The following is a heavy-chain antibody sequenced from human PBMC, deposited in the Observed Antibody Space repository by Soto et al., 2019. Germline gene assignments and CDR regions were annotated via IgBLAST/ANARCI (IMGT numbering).Heavy chain of an antibody. D-gene: IGHD3-10*01. CDR2: ISSSGSTI. CDR3: ARGSYVFLWFGELWAPPDY. Sequence: PGGSLRLSCAASGFTFSDYYMSWNRQAPGKGLEWVSYISSSGSTIYYADSVKGRFTISRDNAKNSLYLQMNSLRAEDTAVYYCARGSYVFLWFGELWAPPDYWGQGTLVTVSS. CDR1: GFTFSDYY. J-gene: IGHJ4*02. V-gene: IGHV3-11*01.